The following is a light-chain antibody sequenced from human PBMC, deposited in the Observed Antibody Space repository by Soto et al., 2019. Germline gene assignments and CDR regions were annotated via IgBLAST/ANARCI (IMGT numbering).Light chain of an antibody. CDR1: QSVLYSSNNKNY. V-gene: IGKV4-1*01. Sequence: DIVMTQSPDSLAVSLGERATINCKSSQSVLYSSNNKNYLAWYQQKPGQPPKLLIYWASTLESGVPDRFSGSGSGTDFTLTISSLQAEDVAVYYCQQDYRPWTFGQGTKVEIK. J-gene: IGKJ1*01. CDR3: QQDYRPWT. CDR2: WAS.